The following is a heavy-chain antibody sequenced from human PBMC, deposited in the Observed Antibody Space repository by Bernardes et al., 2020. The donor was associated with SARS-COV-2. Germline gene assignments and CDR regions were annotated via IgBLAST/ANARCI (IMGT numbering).Heavy chain of an antibody. J-gene: IGHJ6*02. CDR1: GFTFSSCA. V-gene: IGHV3-30-3*01. CDR2: ISYDGSNK. Sequence: GGSLRLSCAASGFTFSSCAMHWVRKAPGKGLEWVAVISYDGSNKYYADSVKGRFTISRDNSKNTLYLQMNSLRAEDTAVYYCARVIGGYYGMDVWGQGTTVTVSS. D-gene: IGHD3-10*01. CDR3: ARVIGGYYGMDV.